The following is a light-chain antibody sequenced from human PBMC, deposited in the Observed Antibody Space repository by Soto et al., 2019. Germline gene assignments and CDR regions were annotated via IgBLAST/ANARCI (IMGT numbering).Light chain of an antibody. J-gene: IGKJ5*01. CDR2: GAS. CDR3: QQRADWPIT. Sequence: EIVMTQSPATLSVSPGERVTLSCRASQSVSNNLVWYQQKPGQAPRLLIYGASSRATGIPDRFSGSGSGTDFTLTISSLEPDDFAVYYCQQRADWPITFGQGTRLEIK. CDR1: QSVSNN. V-gene: IGKV3-11*01.